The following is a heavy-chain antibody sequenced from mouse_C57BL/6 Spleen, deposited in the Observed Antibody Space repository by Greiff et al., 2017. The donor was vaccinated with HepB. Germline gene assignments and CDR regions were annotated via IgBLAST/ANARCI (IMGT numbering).Heavy chain of an antibody. Sequence: VQLQQSEAELVRPGASVKLSCTASGFNIKDDYMHWVKQRPEQGLEWIGWIDPENGDTEYASKFQGKATITADTSSNTAYLQLSSLTSEDTAVYYCTTAYGSSSYYFDYWGQGTTLTVSS. CDR2: IDPENGDT. CDR3: TTAYGSSSYYFDY. CDR1: GFNIKDDY. J-gene: IGHJ2*01. D-gene: IGHD1-1*01. V-gene: IGHV14-4*01.